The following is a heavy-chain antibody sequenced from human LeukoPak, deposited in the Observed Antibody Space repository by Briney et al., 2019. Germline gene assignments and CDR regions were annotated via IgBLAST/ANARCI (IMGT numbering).Heavy chain of an antibody. CDR1: GYTFTSYD. D-gene: IGHD6-13*01. J-gene: IGHJ6*03. V-gene: IGHV1-8*02. CDR3: ARGQQQLGYYYYMDV. CDR2: MNPNSGNT. Sequence: ASVKVSCKASGYTFTSYDINWVRQATGQGLEWMGWMNPNSGNTGYAQKFQGRVTMTRDTSISTAYMELSRLRSDDTAVYYCARGQQQLGYYYYMDVWGKGTTVTISS.